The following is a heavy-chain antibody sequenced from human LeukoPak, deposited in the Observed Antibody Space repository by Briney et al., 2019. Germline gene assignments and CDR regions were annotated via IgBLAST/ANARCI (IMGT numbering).Heavy chain of an antibody. CDR2: IKQDGSEK. V-gene: IGHV3-7*01. CDR1: GFTLSSYW. Sequence: PGGSLRLSCAASGFTLSSYWMSWVRQAPGKGLEWVANIKQDGSEKYYVDSVKGRFTISRDNAKNSLYLQMNSLRAEDTAVYYCARGQHDYGDYGSYWGQGTLVTVSS. D-gene: IGHD4-17*01. J-gene: IGHJ4*02. CDR3: ARGQHDYGDYGSY.